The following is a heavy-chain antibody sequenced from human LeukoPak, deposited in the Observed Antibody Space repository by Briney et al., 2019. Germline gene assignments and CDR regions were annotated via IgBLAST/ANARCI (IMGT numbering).Heavy chain of an antibody. CDR1: GFTFSTYA. V-gene: IGHV3-23*01. CDR2: ISGSGGST. J-gene: IGHJ6*02. CDR3: ARDQGIAVAGESLRYYGMDV. Sequence: PGGSLRLSCAASGFTFSTYAMSWVRQAPGKGLEWVSAISGSGGSTYYADSVKGRFTISRDNSKNTLYLQMNSLRAEDTAVYYCARDQGIAVAGESLRYYGMDVWGQGTTVTVSS. D-gene: IGHD6-19*01.